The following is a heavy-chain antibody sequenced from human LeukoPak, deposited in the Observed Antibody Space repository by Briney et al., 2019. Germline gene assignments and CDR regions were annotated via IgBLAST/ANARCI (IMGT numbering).Heavy chain of an antibody. CDR1: GFTVSSNY. V-gene: IGHV3-53*01. D-gene: IGHD6-19*01. J-gene: IGHJ4*02. CDR2: IYSGGST. Sequence: GGSLRLSCAASGFTVSSNYMSWLRQAPGKGLEGGSVIYSGGSTYYADSVKGRFTISRDNSKNTLYLQMNSLRAEDTAVYYCTIDLMTGFSSGWHFGYWGQGTLVTVSS. CDR3: TIDLMTGFSSGWHFGY.